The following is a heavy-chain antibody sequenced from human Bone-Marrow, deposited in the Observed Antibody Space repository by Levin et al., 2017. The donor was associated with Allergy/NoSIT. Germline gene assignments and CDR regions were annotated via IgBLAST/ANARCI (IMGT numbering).Heavy chain of an antibody. CDR1: GESVSSSGFY. CDR2: IYYPGNT. D-gene: IGHD3-10*01. Sequence: SQTLSLTCTVSGESVSSSGFYWTWIRQYPGKGLEWIGHIYYPGNTSYNPSLKSRVSISEDRSKNQFSLKLDSVTAADTAVYYGARESVYYGSGSWIDCWGQGTLVTVSS. CDR3: ARESVYYGSGSWIDC. V-gene: IGHV4-31*02. J-gene: IGHJ4*02.